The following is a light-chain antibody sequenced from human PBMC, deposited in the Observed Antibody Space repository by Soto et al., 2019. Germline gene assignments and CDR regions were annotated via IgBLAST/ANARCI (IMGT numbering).Light chain of an antibody. J-gene: IGKJ1*01. V-gene: IGKV1-33*01. CDR1: QDISKY. CDR3: QHYDNLPRT. Sequence: DIQMTQSPSSLPASVGDRVTSTCQASQDISKYLSWYQQKPGKAPNLLIDEASKGVTGGPSMLSGRGSGTDFTFNITSLQPEDIATPYCQHYDNLPRTFGQGTKVDIK. CDR2: EAS.